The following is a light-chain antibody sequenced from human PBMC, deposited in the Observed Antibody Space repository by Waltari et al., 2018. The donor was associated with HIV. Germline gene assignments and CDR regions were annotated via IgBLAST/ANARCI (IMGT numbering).Light chain of an antibody. CDR3: QSYDSSLRVRV. CDR2: GNS. CDR1: SSNIGANYG. Sequence: QSILTPPPSVSGAPGQRVTISCTGSSSNIGANYGVPWYQQFPGTAPKLLIYGNSNRPSGVPDRFSGSKSGTSASLAITGLQAEDEADYYCQSYDSSLRVRVFGGGTKLTVL. V-gene: IGLV1-40*01. J-gene: IGLJ3*02.